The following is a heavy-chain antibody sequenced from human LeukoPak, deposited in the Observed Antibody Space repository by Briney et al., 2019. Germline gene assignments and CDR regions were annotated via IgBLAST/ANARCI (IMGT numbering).Heavy chain of an antibody. CDR3: ARDRGDGTAGFDY. D-gene: IGHD3-16*01. J-gene: IGHJ4*02. CDR2: IGISSNKI. CDR1: GFTLRSYT. Sequence: PGGSLRLSCAASGFTLRSYTMNWVRQAPGKGLEWVSSIGISSNKIYYADSVKGRFIISRDNAKNSVYLQMNSLRAEDTAVYYCARDRGDGTAGFDYWGQGTLVTVSS. V-gene: IGHV3-21*01.